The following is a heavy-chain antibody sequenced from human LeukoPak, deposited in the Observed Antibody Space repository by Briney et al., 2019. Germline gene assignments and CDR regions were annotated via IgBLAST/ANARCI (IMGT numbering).Heavy chain of an antibody. Sequence: GGSLRLSCAASGFTFSSYGMHWVRQAPGKELEWVAFIRYDGSNKYYADSVMGRFTISRDNSKNTLYLQMNSLRAEDTAVYYCAKDGALGYYDSSGPLGNFQHWGQGTLVTVSS. D-gene: IGHD3-22*01. J-gene: IGHJ1*01. CDR1: GFTFSSYG. V-gene: IGHV3-30*02. CDR3: AKDGALGYYDSSGPLGNFQH. CDR2: IRYDGSNK.